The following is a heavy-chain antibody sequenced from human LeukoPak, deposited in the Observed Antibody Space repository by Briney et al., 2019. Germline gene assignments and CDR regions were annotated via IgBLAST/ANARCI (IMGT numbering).Heavy chain of an antibody. CDR2: IWYDGSNK. CDR3: ARDRQLHYFDY. D-gene: IGHD2-2*01. CDR1: GFTFSSYG. Sequence: GRSLRLSCAASGFTFSSYGMHWVRQAPGKGLEWVAVIWYDGSNKYYADSVKDRFTISRDSSKNTLYLQMNSLRAEDTGVYYCARDRQLHYFDYWGQGTLVTVSS. V-gene: IGHV3-33*01. J-gene: IGHJ4*02.